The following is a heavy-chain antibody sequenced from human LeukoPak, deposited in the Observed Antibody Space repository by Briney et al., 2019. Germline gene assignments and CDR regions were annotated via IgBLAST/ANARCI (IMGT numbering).Heavy chain of an antibody. V-gene: IGHV1-18*01. Sequence: ASVKVSCKASGYTFTSYGISWVRQAPGQGLEWMGWISAYNGNTNYAQKLQGRVTMTTDTSTSTAYMELRSLRSDDTAVYYCARDPQMNYYDSSGYIAFDIWGQGTMVTVSS. CDR1: GYTFTSYG. J-gene: IGHJ3*02. CDR3: ARDPQMNYYDSSGYIAFDI. D-gene: IGHD3-22*01. CDR2: ISAYNGNT.